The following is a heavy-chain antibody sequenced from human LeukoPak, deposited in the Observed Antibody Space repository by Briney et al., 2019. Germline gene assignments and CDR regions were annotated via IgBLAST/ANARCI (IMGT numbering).Heavy chain of an antibody. J-gene: IGHJ6*03. CDR2: IYTSGST. Sequence: KPSETLSLTCTVSAGSISSGSYYWSWIRQPAGKGLEWIGRIYTSGSTNYNPSLKSRVTISVDTSKNQFSLKLSSVTAADTAVYYCARDGADPYCMDVWGKGTTVTVSS. V-gene: IGHV4-61*02. CDR1: AGSISSGSYY. D-gene: IGHD1-26*01. CDR3: ARDGADPYCMDV.